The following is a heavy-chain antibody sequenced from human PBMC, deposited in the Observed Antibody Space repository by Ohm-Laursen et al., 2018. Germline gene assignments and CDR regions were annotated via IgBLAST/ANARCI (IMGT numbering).Heavy chain of an antibody. CDR3: ARREVVVAASYGMDV. CDR2: IYSGGST. D-gene: IGHD2-15*01. CDR1: GFTVSSNC. Sequence: SLRLSCTASGFTVSSNCMSWVRQAPGKGLEWVSVIYSGGSTYYADSVKGRFTISRDNSKNTLYLQMNSLRAEDTAVYYCARREVVVAASYGMDVWGQGTTVTVSS. V-gene: IGHV3-53*01. J-gene: IGHJ6*02.